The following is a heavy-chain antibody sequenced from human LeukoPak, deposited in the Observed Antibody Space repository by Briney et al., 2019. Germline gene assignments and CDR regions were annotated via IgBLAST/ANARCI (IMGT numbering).Heavy chain of an antibody. CDR2: ISASSSSI. J-gene: IGHJ4*02. CDR3: AKVVGTPYYFDY. D-gene: IGHD1-26*01. CDR1: GFTFSNYG. V-gene: IGHV3-23*01. Sequence: GALRLSCAASGFTFSNYGMSWVRQAPGKGLERVSAISASSSSIYYADSVKGRFTISRDNSKNRLYLQMNSLRVDDTAVYYCAKVVGTPYYFDYWGQGILVSVSS.